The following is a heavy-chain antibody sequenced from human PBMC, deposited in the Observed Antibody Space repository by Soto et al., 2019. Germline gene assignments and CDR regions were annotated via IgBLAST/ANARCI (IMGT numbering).Heavy chain of an antibody. J-gene: IGHJ4*02. CDR3: AILSSADTAVVIFDY. V-gene: IGHV1-8*01. D-gene: IGHD5-18*01. CDR2: MNPNSGNT. CDR1: GYTFTSYD. Sequence: QVQLVQSGAEVKKPGASVKVSCKASGYTFTSYDINWVRQATGQGLEWMGWMNPNSGNTGYAQKFQGRVTMTRNTSISTAYMELSSRRSEDTAVYYCAILSSADTAVVIFDYWGQGTLVTVSS.